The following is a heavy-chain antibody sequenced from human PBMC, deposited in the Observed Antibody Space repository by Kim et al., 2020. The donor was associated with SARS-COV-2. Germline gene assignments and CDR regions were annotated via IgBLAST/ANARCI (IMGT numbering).Heavy chain of an antibody. CDR2: ISWNSGSI. CDR1: GFTFGDYA. J-gene: IGHJ6*02. CDR3: AKDIRSITMVRYGMDV. V-gene: IGHV3-9*01. Sequence: GGSLRLSCAASGFTFGDYAMHWVRQAPGKGLEWVSGISWNSGSIGYADSVKGRFTISRDNAKNSLYLQMNSLRAEDTALYYCAKDIRSITMVRYGMDVWGQGTTVTVSS. D-gene: IGHD3-10*01.